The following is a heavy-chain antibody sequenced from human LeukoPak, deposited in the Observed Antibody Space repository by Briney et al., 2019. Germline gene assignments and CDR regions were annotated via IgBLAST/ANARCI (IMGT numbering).Heavy chain of an antibody. CDR1: GYTFTGYY. Sequence: ASVKVSCKASGYTFTGYYMHWVRQAPGQGLEWMGWTNPNSGGTNYAQKFQGRVTMTRDTSISTAYMELSRLRSDDTAVYYCAREGEYYDFWSGPPPYNWFDPWGQGTLVTVSS. CDR2: TNPNSGGT. D-gene: IGHD3-3*01. V-gene: IGHV1-2*02. CDR3: AREGEYYDFWSGPPPYNWFDP. J-gene: IGHJ5*02.